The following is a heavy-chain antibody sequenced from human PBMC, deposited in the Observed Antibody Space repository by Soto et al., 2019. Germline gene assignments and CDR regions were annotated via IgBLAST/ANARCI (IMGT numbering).Heavy chain of an antibody. J-gene: IGHJ4*02. V-gene: IGHV3-21*01. Sequence: GGSLRLSCAASGFTFSSYSMNWVRQAPGKGLEWVSSISSSSSYIYYADSVKGRFTVSRDNAKNMLYLQMNSLRVEDTAVYYCARDLVLGSGSCDSWGQGTLVTVSS. CDR2: ISSSSSYI. CDR3: ARDLVLGSGSCDS. D-gene: IGHD3-10*01. CDR1: GFTFSSYS.